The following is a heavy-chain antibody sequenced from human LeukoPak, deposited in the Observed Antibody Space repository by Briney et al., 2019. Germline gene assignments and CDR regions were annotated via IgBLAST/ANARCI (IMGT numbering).Heavy chain of an antibody. V-gene: IGHV4-39*07. D-gene: IGHD3-10*01. CDR2: IYFNGGT. CDR1: GDSISSSNCY. CDR3: ARGRGQDYYYYMDV. J-gene: IGHJ6*03. Sequence: SETLSLTCTVSGDSISSSNCYWGWIRQPPGKGLEWIGSIYFNGGTYYNASLKSRVTISVDTSKNQFSLKLSSVTAADTAVYYCARGRGQDYYYYMDVWGKGTTVTVSS.